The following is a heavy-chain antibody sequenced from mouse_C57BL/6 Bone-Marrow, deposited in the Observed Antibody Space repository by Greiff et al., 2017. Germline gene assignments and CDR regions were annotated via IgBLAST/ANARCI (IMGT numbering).Heavy chain of an antibody. V-gene: IGHV1-59*01. CDR3: GTYYYGSSYVRGYFDY. Sequence: QVQLQQPGAELVRPGTSVKLSCKASGYTFTSYWMHWVKQRPGQGLEWIGVIDPSDSYTNYNQKFKGKATLTVDTSSSTAYMQLSSRTSEDSAVYYCGTYYYGSSYVRGYFDYWGQGTTLTVSS. J-gene: IGHJ2*01. D-gene: IGHD1-1*01. CDR2: IDPSDSYT. CDR1: GYTFTSYW.